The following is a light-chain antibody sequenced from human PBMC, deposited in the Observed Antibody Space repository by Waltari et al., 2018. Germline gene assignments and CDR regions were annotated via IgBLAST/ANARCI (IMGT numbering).Light chain of an antibody. CDR3: QKYNNSPWT. CDR2: GAS. J-gene: IGKJ1*01. V-gene: IGKV3-20*01. CDR1: QSVSSY. Sequence: VILTQSPATLSLSPGERATLSCRASQSVSSYLAWYQQKPGQAPRLLIYGASSRATGIPDRFSGSGSGTQFTRTISSLEPEDFAVYYCQKYNNSPWTFGRGTKVEIK.